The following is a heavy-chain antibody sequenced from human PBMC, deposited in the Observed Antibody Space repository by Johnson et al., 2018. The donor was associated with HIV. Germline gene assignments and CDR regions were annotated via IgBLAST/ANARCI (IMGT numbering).Heavy chain of an antibody. V-gene: IGHV3-30*18. J-gene: IGHJ3*02. D-gene: IGHD3-22*01. CDR3: AKDGSSGYPDADAFDI. CDR2: ISYDGSNK. Sequence: QVQLVESGGGLVQPGGSLRLSCAASGFTFSSYGMHWVRQAPGKGLEWVAVISYDGSNKYYADSVKGRFTISRDNSKNTLYLQMNSLRAEDTAVYYCAKDGSSGYPDADAFDIWGQGTMVTVSS. CDR1: GFTFSSYG.